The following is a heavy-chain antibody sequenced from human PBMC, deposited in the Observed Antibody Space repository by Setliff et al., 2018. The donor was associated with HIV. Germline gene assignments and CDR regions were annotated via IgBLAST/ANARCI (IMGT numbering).Heavy chain of an antibody. CDR1: GFTFSSYG. Sequence: TGGSLRLSCAASGFTFSSYGMHWVRQAPGKGLEWVSYIGSSGSTIYYADSVKGRFTSSRDNARNSLFLQMNSLRAEDTAVYYCARLREYYSYGMDVWGQGTTVTVSS. CDR2: IGSSGSTI. CDR3: ARLREYYSYGMDV. V-gene: IGHV3-48*01. J-gene: IGHJ6*02.